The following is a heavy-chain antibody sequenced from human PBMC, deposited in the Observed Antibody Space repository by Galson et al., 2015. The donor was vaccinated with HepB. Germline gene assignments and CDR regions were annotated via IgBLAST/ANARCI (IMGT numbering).Heavy chain of an antibody. V-gene: IGHV1-24*01. CDR3: ATSGPYYYDSSGYRFWVFDI. CDR1: GYTLTELS. D-gene: IGHD3-22*01. CDR2: FDPEDGET. J-gene: IGHJ3*02. Sequence: SVKVSCKVSGYTLTELSMHWVRQAPGKGLEWMGGFDPEDGETIYAQKFQGRVTMTEDTSTDTAYMELSSLRSEDTAVYYCATSGPYYYDSSGYRFWVFDIWGQGTMVTVSS.